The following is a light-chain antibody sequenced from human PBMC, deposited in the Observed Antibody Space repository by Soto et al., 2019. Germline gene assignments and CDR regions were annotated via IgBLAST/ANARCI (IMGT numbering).Light chain of an antibody. CDR2: DAS. CDR1: QSVSSY. V-gene: IGKV3-11*01. CDR3: HQRSSWPWT. Sequence: IVLTKSPATLSFSPGERATLSCRASQSVSSYLAWYQQKPGQAPRLLIYDASTRATGIPARFSGSGSGTDFTLTISSLEPEDFAVYYCHQRSSWPWTFGQVTKVDIK. J-gene: IGKJ1*01.